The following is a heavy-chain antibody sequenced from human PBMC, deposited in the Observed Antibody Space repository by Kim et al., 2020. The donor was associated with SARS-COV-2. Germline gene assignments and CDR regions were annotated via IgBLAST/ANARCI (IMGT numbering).Heavy chain of an antibody. J-gene: IGHJ4*02. Sequence: SETLSLTCSVSGGSIISGGAYWNWIRQHPGRGLEWIGYIYHTGSTYSNSSLKSHVTISVDTSKNQFSLRLASVTAADTAVYYCARGAVSSAGGDFWGQGT. CDR1: GGSIISGGAY. V-gene: IGHV4-31*01. D-gene: IGHD3-16*01. CDR3: ARGAVSSAGGDF. CDR2: IYHTGST.